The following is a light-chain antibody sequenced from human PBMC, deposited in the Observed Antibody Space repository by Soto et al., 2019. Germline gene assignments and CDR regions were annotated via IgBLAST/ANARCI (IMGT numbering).Light chain of an antibody. V-gene: IGKV3-15*01. J-gene: IGKJ5*01. CDR2: GAS. CDR1: QSVSSN. CDR3: QQYNNWVT. Sequence: EIVMTQSPATLSVSPGERATLSCRASQSVSSNLAWYQQKPGQAPRLLIYGASTRATGIPARFSGSGSGTEFTLTISSLQSQDFVVYYCQQYNNWVTFGQGTQLEI.